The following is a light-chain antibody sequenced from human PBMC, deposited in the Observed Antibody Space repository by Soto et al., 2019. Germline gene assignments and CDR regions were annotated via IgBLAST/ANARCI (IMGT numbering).Light chain of an antibody. CDR2: LGS. CDR3: MQGLRPMYT. Sequence: AMTQSPLSLAVTPGEPASISCRSSQTLLHSNGYTYLDWYLQKPGQSPQLLIYLGSNRASGVTDRFSGSGSGTDFTLKISRVEAEDVGIFYCMQGLRPMYTFGQGTKLEIK. CDR1: QTLLHSNGYTY. V-gene: IGKV2-28*01. J-gene: IGKJ2*01.